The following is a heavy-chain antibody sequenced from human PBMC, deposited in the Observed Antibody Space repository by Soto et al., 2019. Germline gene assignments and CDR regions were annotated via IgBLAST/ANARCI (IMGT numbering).Heavy chain of an antibody. Sequence: QLQLQESGPGLVKPSETLSLTCTVSGGSISSSSYYWGWIRQPPGKGLEWIGSIYYSGSTYYNPSLQSRVTLHAVTSKNQLSLQLISVTAAVTPDDYRARHVFPRDSSGYYYRFQHYWNFDLWGRGPLVTASS. J-gene: IGHJ2*01. CDR3: ARHVFPRDSSGYYYRFQHYWNFDL. CDR2: IYYSGST. CDR1: GGSISSSSYY. V-gene: IGHV4-39*01. D-gene: IGHD3-22*01.